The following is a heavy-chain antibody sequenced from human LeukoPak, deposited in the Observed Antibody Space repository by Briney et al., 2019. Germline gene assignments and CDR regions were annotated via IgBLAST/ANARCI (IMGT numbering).Heavy chain of an antibody. Sequence: PGGSLRLSCAASGFTFSSYGMHWVRQAPGKGLEWVAFIRYDGSNKYYADSVKGRFTISRDNSKNTLYLQMNSLRAEDTAVYYCAKVAYYYDSSGYQYYFDYWGQGTLVTVSS. D-gene: IGHD3-22*01. CDR2: IRYDGSNK. V-gene: IGHV3-30*02. CDR3: AKVAYYYDSSGYQYYFDY. J-gene: IGHJ4*02. CDR1: GFTFSSYG.